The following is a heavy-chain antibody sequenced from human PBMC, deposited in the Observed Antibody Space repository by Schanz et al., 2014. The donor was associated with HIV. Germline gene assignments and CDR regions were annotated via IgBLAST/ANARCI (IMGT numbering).Heavy chain of an antibody. J-gene: IGHJ6*02. D-gene: IGHD2-21*02. Sequence: QVQLVQSGAEVKKPGASVKVSCKASGYSFTGYYMHWVRQAPGQGLEWMGWFNPNSGGRIYPQKFEGRVTMTRDTSISTAYMELSSLRYDDTAVYYCARRESDGALDVWGPGTTVIVSS. CDR2: FNPNSGGR. CDR3: ARRESDGALDV. V-gene: IGHV1-2*02. CDR1: GYSFTGYY.